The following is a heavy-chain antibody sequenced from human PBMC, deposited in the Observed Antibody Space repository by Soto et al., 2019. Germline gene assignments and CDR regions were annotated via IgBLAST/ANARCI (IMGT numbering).Heavy chain of an antibody. CDR2: ISSNGVST. D-gene: IGHD3-3*01. CDR1: GLSFNDYA. J-gene: IGHJ4*02. Sequence: GGSLRLSCSASGLSFNDYAMHWVRQAAGKGLKYVSSISSNGVSTYYADSVKGRFTISRDNSKYTLYLQMNSLRVEDTAVYYCVKDRFVNYWGQGALVTVSS. CDR3: VKDRFVNY. V-gene: IGHV3-64D*06.